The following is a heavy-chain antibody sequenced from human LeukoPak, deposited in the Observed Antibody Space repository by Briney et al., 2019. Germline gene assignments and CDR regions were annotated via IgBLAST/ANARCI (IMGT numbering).Heavy chain of an antibody. CDR2: ISSSSSTI. D-gene: IGHD6-19*01. CDR3: AREAGSGSAAFDY. CDR1: GFTFSSYS. Sequence: GGSLRLSCAASGFTFSSYSMNWVRQAPGKGLEWVSYISSSSSTIYYADSVEGRFTISRDNAKNSLYLQMNSLRAVDTAVYYCAREAGSGSAAFDYWGQGTLVTVSS. J-gene: IGHJ4*02. V-gene: IGHV3-48*04.